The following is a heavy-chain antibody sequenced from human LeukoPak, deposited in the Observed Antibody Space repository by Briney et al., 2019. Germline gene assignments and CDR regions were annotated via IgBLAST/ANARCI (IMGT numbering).Heavy chain of an antibody. D-gene: IGHD1-1*01. CDR3: ARVEGYNWNDLGHFDY. V-gene: IGHV4-38-2*02. CDR2: IHYSGST. Sequence: SETLSLTCSVSGYSISSGYYWGWIRQPPGKGLEWIGSIHYSGSTYYNPSLKSRVTISVDTSKNQFSLKLSSVTAADTAVYYCARVEGYNWNDLGHFDYWGQGTLVTVSS. CDR1: GYSISSGYY. J-gene: IGHJ4*02.